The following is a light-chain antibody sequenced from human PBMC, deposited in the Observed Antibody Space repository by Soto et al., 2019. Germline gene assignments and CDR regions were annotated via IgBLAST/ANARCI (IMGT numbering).Light chain of an antibody. J-gene: IGKJ1*01. CDR1: QTVTDY. V-gene: IGKV1-39*01. CDR2: AES. Sequence: DIQMTQSPSSLSASVGDRVTITCRAGQTVTDYLNWYQHKPGKAPTLLIFAESSLRSGVPSRFSGSGSGTDFTLTISSLQPEDFATYFCQQSSSTPWTFGQGAKVE. CDR3: QQSSSTPWT.